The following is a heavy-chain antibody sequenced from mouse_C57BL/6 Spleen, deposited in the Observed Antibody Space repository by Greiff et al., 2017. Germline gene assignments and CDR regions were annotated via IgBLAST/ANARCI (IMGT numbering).Heavy chain of an antibody. Sequence: EVQLQQSGPELVKPGASVKISCKASGYSFTGYYMNWVKQSPEKSLEWIGEINPSTGGTTYNQKFKAKATLTVDKSSSTAYMQLKSLTSEDSAVYYGAEGWEGNDPVSFDYWGQGTTLTVSS. J-gene: IGHJ2*01. CDR1: GYSFTGYY. V-gene: IGHV1-42*01. CDR3: AEGWEGNDPVSFDY. D-gene: IGHD2-2*01. CDR2: INPSTGGT.